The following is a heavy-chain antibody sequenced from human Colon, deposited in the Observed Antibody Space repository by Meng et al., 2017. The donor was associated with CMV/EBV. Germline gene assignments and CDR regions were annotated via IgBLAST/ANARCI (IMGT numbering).Heavy chain of an antibody. CDR3: ALRGLAAGTLQQ. CDR1: DGSMSSTC. J-gene: IGHJ1*01. Sequence: QVQLQESGPGVVKPSGTLSLTCAGSDGSMSSTCWSWIRQPPGKGLEWIGYVCYNGITDYNPSLKSRITISGDTSKNQFSLQVTSVTAADTAMYYCALRGLAAGTLQQWGQGTLVTVSS. CDR2: VCYNGIT. D-gene: IGHD6-13*01. V-gene: IGHV4-59*03.